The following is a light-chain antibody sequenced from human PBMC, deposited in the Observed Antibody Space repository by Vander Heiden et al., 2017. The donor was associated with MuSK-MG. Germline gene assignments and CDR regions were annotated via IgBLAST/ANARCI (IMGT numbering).Light chain of an antibody. CDR1: SLRSYY. V-gene: IGLV3-19*01. J-gene: IGLJ2*01. CDR3: NSRDSSGNLVV. Sequence: SSELTQDPAVSVALGQTVRLPCQGDSLRSYYASWYQQKPGQAPVLVIYGKNNRPAGIPDRFSGSSSGNTAALTITGAQAEDEADYYCNSRDSSGNLVVFGGGTKLTVL. CDR2: GKN.